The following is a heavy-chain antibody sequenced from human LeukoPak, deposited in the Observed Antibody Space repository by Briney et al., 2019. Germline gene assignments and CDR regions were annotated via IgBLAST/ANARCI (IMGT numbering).Heavy chain of an antibody. CDR1: GYTFTSYY. Sequence: ASVKVSCKASGYTFTSYYMHWVRQAPGQGLEWMGIINPSGGSTSYAQNFQGRVTMTRDTSISTAYMELSRLRSDDTAVYYCARDFSLKGFDPWGQGTLDTVSS. V-gene: IGHV1-46*01. CDR3: ARDFSLKGFDP. J-gene: IGHJ5*02. CDR2: INPSGGST.